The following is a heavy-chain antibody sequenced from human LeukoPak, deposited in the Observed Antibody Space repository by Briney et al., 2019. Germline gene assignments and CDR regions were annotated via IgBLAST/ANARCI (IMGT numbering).Heavy chain of an antibody. V-gene: IGHV3-9*03. CDR1: GFTFDDYA. CDR3: AKDRSGSSSWDFDY. CDR2: ISWNSGSI. D-gene: IGHD6-13*01. Sequence: GGSLRLSCAASGFTFDDYAMQWVRQAPGKGLEWVSGISWNSGSIGYADSVKGRFTISRDNAKNSLYLQMNSLRAEDMALYYCAKDRSGSSSWDFDYWGQGTLVTVSS. J-gene: IGHJ4*02.